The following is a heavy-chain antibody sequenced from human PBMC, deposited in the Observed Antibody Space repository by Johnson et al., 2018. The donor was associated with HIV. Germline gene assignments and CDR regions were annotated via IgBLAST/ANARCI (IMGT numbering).Heavy chain of an antibody. Sequence: QVQLVESGGGLIQPGGSLTLSCAASGFTVSNNYMTWVRQAPGKGLEWVSYISSSGSTIYYADSVKGRFTISRDNAKNSLYLQRNSLRAEDTAVYYCARDRRTMIVARDAVDIWGQGAMVTVSS. D-gene: IGHD3-22*01. CDR3: ARDRRTMIVARDAVDI. J-gene: IGHJ3*02. CDR2: ISSSGSTI. V-gene: IGHV3-11*04. CDR1: GFTVSNNY.